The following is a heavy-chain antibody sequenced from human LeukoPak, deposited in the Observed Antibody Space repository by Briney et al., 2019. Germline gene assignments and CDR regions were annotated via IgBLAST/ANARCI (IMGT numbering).Heavy chain of an antibody. D-gene: IGHD1-26*01. CDR3: ARVPDSGSFYATFDY. V-gene: IGHV4-59*01. CDR1: GGSLSSYY. Sequence: SETLSLTCTVSGGSLSSYYWSWIRQPPGKGLEWIGYIYYSGSTNYNPSLQSRVTISIDTSKNQFSLKLSSVTAADTAVYFCARVPDSGSFYATFDYWGQGTLVTVSS. CDR2: IYYSGST. J-gene: IGHJ4*02.